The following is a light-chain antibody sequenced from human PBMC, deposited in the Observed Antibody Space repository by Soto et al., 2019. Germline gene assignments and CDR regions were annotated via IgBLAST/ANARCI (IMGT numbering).Light chain of an antibody. CDR1: SSDIGSYNL. CDR3: CSYADSDTWV. Sequence: QSALTQPASVSGSPGHSITISCTGTSSDIGSYNLVSWYQQHPGKVPKLLIYEDRKRPSGVSTRFSGSKSGNTASLTISGLQAEDEADYYCCSYADSDTWVFGGGTQLTVL. CDR2: EDR. J-gene: IGLJ3*02. V-gene: IGLV2-23*01.